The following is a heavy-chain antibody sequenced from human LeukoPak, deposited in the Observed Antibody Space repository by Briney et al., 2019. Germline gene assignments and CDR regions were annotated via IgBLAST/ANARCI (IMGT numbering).Heavy chain of an antibody. CDR1: GFTFSSYA. D-gene: IGHD3-10*01. V-gene: IGHV3-23*01. Sequence: PGGSLRLSCSASGFTFSSYAMTWVRQAPGKGLEWGSAISDSCDSIYYADSVKGRFTNSRDNSKNTLYLQMNSLRAEDTAVYYCAKDSYGSGSYSPDYWGQGTLVTVSS. CDR2: ISDSCDSI. J-gene: IGHJ4*02. CDR3: AKDSYGSGSYSPDY.